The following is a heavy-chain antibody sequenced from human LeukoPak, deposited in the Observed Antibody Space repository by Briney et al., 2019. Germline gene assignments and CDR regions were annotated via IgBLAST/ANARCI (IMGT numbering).Heavy chain of an antibody. D-gene: IGHD6-19*01. CDR1: GGSISSSSYY. V-gene: IGHV4-39*07. CDR2: IYYSGST. J-gene: IGHJ4*02. Sequence: SETLSLTCTVSGGSISSSSYYWGWIRQPPGKGLEGIGSIYYSGSTYYNPSLKSRVTISINTSKNQFSLKLTSVTAADTAVYYCARAGGSGLIDYWGQGTLVTVSS. CDR3: ARAGGSGLIDY.